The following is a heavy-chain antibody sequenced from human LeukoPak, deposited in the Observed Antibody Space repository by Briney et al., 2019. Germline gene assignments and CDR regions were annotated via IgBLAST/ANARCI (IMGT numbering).Heavy chain of an antibody. CDR2: MYSRGDT. CDR3: ARDAPQVSAAGVLAS. J-gene: IGHJ5*02. Sequence: PGGSLRLSCAASGFTVSDNYMSWVRQAPGKGLEWVSVMYSRGDTYYAKSVKGRFTFSRDISTNTLYLQMNGLRTEDTAMYYCARDAPQVSAAGVLASWGQGTLVTASS. D-gene: IGHD6-13*01. V-gene: IGHV3-53*01. CDR1: GFTVSDNY.